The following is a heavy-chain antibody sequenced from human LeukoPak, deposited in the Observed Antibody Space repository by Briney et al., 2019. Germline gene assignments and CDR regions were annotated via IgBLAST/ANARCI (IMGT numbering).Heavy chain of an antibody. CDR2: ISWNSGSI. CDR3: AKDKSGYESDAFDI. Sequence: GRSLRLSCAASGFTFDDYAMHWVRQAPGKGLEWVSGISWNSGSIGYADSVKGRFTISRDNAKNSLYLQMNSLRAEDTALYYCAKDKSGYESDAFDIWGRGTMVTVSS. D-gene: IGHD5-12*01. CDR1: GFTFDDYA. V-gene: IGHV3-9*01. J-gene: IGHJ3*02.